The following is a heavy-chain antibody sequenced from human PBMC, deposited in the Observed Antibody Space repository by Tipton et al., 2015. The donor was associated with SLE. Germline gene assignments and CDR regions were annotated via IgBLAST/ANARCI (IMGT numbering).Heavy chain of an antibody. D-gene: IGHD1-26*01. CDR2: INHSGST. CDR3: ARGPYSGSGGPRYFDL. J-gene: IGHJ2*01. CDR1: SGSFSGYY. V-gene: IGHV4-34*01. Sequence: TLSLTCAVYSGSFSGYYWTWIRQPPGKGLEWIGEINHSGSTNYNPSLKSRVTISVDTSKNQFSLKLSSVTAADTAVYYCARGPYSGSGGPRYFDLWGRGTPVTVSS.